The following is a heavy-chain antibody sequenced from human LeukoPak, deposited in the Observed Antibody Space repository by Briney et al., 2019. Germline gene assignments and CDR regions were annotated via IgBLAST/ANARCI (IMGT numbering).Heavy chain of an antibody. CDR3: ARHISGGATLD. CDR1: GGSISKYY. Sequence: SETLSLTCTVSGGSISKYYCSWIRQPPGKGLEWIAYIYYTGSTYYNPSLKSRVTMSVDTSKNQFSLSLSSVTAADTAVYYCARHISGGATLDWGQGTLVTVSP. V-gene: IGHV4-59*08. D-gene: IGHD2-15*01. CDR2: IYYTGST. J-gene: IGHJ4*02.